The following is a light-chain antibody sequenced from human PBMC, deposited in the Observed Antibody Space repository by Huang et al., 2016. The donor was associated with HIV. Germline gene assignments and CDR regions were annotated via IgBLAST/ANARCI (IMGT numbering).Light chain of an antibody. J-gene: IGKJ2*01. V-gene: IGKV3-20*01. CDR1: QSVSSSY. Sequence: EIVLTQSPGTLSLSPGEIATLSCRASQSVSSSYLAWYQQKPGQAPRLLIYGASSRATGIPDRFSGSGSGTDFTLTISRLEPEDFAVHYCQQYGSSPRVYTFGQGTKLEIK. CDR2: GAS. CDR3: QQYGSSPRVYT.